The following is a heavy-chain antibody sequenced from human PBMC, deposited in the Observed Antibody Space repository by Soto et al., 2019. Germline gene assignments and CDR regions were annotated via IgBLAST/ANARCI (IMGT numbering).Heavy chain of an antibody. CDR3: AREGSVSSGYYSEPDAFDI. CDR2: ISAYNGNT. CDR1: GYTFASYG. V-gene: IGHV1-18*04. D-gene: IGHD3-22*01. J-gene: IGHJ3*02. Sequence: ASVKVSCKASGYTFASYGISWVRQAPGQGLEWMGWISAYNGNTNYAQKLQGRVTMTTDTSTSTAYMELRSLRSDDTAVYYCAREGSVSSGYYSEPDAFDIWGQGTMVTVSS.